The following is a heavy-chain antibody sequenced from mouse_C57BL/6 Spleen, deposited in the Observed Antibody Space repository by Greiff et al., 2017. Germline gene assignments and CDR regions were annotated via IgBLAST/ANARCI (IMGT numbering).Heavy chain of an antibody. CDR1: GYSFTGYS. CDR3: ARFPYYYGSSYGYFDV. J-gene: IGHJ1*03. D-gene: IGHD1-1*01. V-gene: IGHV1-42*01. CDR2: INPSTGGT. Sequence: VQLKQSGPELVKPGASVKISCKASGYSFTGYSMNWVKQSPEKSLEWIGEINPSTGGTTYNQKFKAKATLTVDKSSSTAYMQLKSLTSEDSAVYYCARFPYYYGSSYGYFDVWGTGTTVTVSS.